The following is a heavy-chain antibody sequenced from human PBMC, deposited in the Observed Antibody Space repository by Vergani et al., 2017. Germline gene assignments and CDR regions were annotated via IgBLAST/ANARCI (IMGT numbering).Heavy chain of an antibody. V-gene: IGHV3-23*01. J-gene: IGHJ4*02. D-gene: IGHD5-24*01. CDR1: GFTFSSHA. Sequence: EVQLLQSEGAVVPPGGSLRLSCVASGFTFSSHAMSWVRQVHGKGLEWVSSSKNTSDSTHYADSVKGRFTISIDKSKNTLYLQMNSLRVEDTAVYYCGKRSDNYNWGQGTLVTVSS. CDR2: SKNTSDST. CDR3: GKRSDNYN.